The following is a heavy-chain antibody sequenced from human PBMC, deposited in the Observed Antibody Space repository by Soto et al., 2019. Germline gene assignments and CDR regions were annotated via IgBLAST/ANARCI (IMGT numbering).Heavy chain of an antibody. CDR3: ARGKLRGTTTSRYYGMDV. Sequence: SETLSLTCAVYGGSFSGYYWSWIRQPPGKGLEWIGEINHSGSTNYNPSLKSRVTISVDTSKNQFSLKLSSVTAADTAVYYCARGKLRGTTTSRYYGMDVWGQGTTVTVSS. CDR2: INHSGST. D-gene: IGHD1-1*01. V-gene: IGHV4-34*01. CDR1: GGSFSGYY. J-gene: IGHJ6*02.